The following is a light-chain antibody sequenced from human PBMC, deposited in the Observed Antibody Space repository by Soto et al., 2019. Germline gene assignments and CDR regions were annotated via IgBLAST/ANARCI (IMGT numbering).Light chain of an antibody. Sequence: QSALTQPPSASGSPGQSVTIACTGTSSDVGDNYVSWYQQHLGKAPKLIIYEVSQRPSGVPDRFPGSKSGNTASLTVSGLQTEDEADYYCSAYAGSNNFVFGSRTKVTVL. CDR3: SAYAGSNNFV. J-gene: IGLJ1*01. CDR1: SSDVGDNY. V-gene: IGLV2-8*01. CDR2: EVS.